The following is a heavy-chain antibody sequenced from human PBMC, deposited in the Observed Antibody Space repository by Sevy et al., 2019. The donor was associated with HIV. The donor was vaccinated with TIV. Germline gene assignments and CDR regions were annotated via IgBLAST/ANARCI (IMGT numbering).Heavy chain of an antibody. Sequence: GGSLRLSCATSGFSFSTYGMHWVRQAPDKGLEWVAGIWYDGSKKQYADSVKGRFTISRDNSKNTMYLQMNSLRVEDTALFYCARERDENSSGWSVPFDNWGQGTLVTVSS. CDR2: IWYDGSKK. CDR1: GFSFSTYG. J-gene: IGHJ4*02. CDR3: ARERDENSSGWSVPFDN. V-gene: IGHV3-33*01. D-gene: IGHD6-19*01.